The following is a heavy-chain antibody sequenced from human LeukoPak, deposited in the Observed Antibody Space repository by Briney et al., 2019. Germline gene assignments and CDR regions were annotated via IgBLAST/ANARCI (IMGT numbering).Heavy chain of an antibody. V-gene: IGHV3-23*01. J-gene: IGHJ1*01. CDR3: AKVGWHGDLEH. CDR2: ISGSGVSI. CDR1: GFPFGTYG. D-gene: IGHD3-10*01. Sequence: PGGSLRLSCEGSGFPFGTYGMTWVRHAPGRGLEWVATISGSGVSIYYADSVKDRFTISRDNNENTVSLQMNSLRVEDTALYYCAKVGWHGDLEHWGQGTQVAVSS.